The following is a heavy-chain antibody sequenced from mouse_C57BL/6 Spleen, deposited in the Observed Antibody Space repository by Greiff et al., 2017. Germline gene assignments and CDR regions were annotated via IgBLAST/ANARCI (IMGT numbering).Heavy chain of an antibody. J-gene: IGHJ4*01. V-gene: IGHV3-6*01. CDR2: ISYDGST. CDR3: ARDTLLRPGGAMDY. CDR1: GYTITSGYY. D-gene: IGHD2-12*01. Sequence: EVQLVESGPGLVKPAQSLTLTCSATGYTITSGYYWNLIRKPPGNKLEWMGYISYDGSTNYNPSLKNRIPITRDPSKNQFYLKLNCVTTEDTATYYCARDTLLRPGGAMDYWGQGTSVTVSS.